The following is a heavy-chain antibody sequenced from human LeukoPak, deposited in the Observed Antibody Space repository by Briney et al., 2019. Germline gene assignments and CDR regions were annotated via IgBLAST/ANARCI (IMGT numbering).Heavy chain of an antibody. CDR2: ISSSSSYI. CDR1: GFTFSSYS. V-gene: IGHV3-21*01. J-gene: IGHJ4*02. CDR3: ARVSEYGGTDPLNY. D-gene: IGHD2-15*01. Sequence: GGSLRLSCAASGFTFSSYSMNWVRQAPGKGLEWVSSISSSSSYIYYADSVKGRFTISRDNAKNSLYLQMNSLRAEDTAVYCCARVSEYGGTDPLNYWGQGTLVTVSS.